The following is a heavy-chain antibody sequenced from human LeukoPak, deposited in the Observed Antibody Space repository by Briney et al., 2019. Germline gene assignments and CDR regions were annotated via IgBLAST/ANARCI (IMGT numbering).Heavy chain of an antibody. CDR2: IKPDGSDT. CDR3: YFIDY. D-gene: IGHD5-12*01. J-gene: IGHJ4*02. CDR1: GFTFTTHW. V-gene: IGHV3-74*01. Sequence: GGSLRLSCGASGFTFTTHWIHWVRQAPGKGLVWVSRIKPDGSDTNYADSVKGRFTISRDNAKNTVYLQMNSLYYCARGKYGGYFIDYWGQGTLVTVSS.